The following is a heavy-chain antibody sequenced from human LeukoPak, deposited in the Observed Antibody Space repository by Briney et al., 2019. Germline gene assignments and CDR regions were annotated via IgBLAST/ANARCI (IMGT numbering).Heavy chain of an antibody. Sequence: PSETLSLTCAVYGGSFSGYYWSWVRQPPGKGLEWIGEINHSGSTNYNPSLKSRVTISVDTSKSQFSLKLSSVTAADTAVYYCARLHTRDNWFDPWGQGTLVTVSS. CDR2: INHSGST. D-gene: IGHD3-3*01. J-gene: IGHJ5*02. CDR3: ARLHTRDNWFDP. V-gene: IGHV4-34*01. CDR1: GGSFSGYY.